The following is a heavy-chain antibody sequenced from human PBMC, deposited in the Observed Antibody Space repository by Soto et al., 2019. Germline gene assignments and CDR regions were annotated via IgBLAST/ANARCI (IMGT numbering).Heavy chain of an antibody. Sequence: RASVKVSCKASGYTFTSYGISWVRQAPGQGLEWMGWISAYNGNTNYAQKLQGRVTMTTDTSTSTAYMELRSLRSDDTAVYYCAWGYDSRDPYSYYYGMDVWGQATTVTVSS. CDR3: AWGYDSRDPYSYYYGMDV. V-gene: IGHV1-18*01. CDR1: GYTFTSYG. CDR2: ISAYNGNT. J-gene: IGHJ6*02. D-gene: IGHD5-12*01.